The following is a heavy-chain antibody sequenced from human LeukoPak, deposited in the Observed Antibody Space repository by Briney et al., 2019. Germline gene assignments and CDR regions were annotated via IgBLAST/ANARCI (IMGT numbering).Heavy chain of an antibody. CDR1: GGSISSGGYY. CDR2: IYYSGST. J-gene: IGHJ4*02. CDR3: ASTYDGYIGY. D-gene: IGHD5-24*01. Sequence: EASQTLSLTCTVSGGSISSGGYYWSWIRQHPGKGLEWIGYIYYSGSTYYNPSLKSRVTISLDTSKNQFSLKLSSVTAADTAVYYCASTYDGYIGYWGQGTLVTVSS. V-gene: IGHV4-31*03.